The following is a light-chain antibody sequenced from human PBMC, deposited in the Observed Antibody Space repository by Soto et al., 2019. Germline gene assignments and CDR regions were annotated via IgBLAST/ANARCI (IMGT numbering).Light chain of an antibody. CDR3: AAWDDSLV. V-gene: IGLV1-47*01. Sequence: QSVLTQPPSASGTPGQRVTISCSGSSSNIGSNYVYWYQQLPGTAPKLLIYRNNQRPSGAPDRFSGSKSGTSASLAISGLRSEDEADYYCAAWDDSLVFGGGTKLTVL. CDR1: SSNIGSNY. CDR2: RNN. J-gene: IGLJ2*01.